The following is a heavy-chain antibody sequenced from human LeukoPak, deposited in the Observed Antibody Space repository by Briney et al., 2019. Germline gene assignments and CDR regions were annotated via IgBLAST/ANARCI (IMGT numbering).Heavy chain of an antibody. Sequence: GGSLRLSCAASGFTFSSYYMSWVRQAPGKGLEWVSYISSSGSTIYYADSVKGRFTISRDNAKNSLYLQMNSLRAEDTAVYYCASTIVVVTATRGFDYWGQGTLVTVSS. CDR2: ISSSGSTI. CDR3: ASTIVVVTATRGFDY. D-gene: IGHD2-21*02. CDR1: GFTFSSYY. J-gene: IGHJ4*02. V-gene: IGHV3-11*04.